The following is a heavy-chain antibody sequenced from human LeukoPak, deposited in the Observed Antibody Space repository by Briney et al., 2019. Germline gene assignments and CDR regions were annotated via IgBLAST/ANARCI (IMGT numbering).Heavy chain of an antibody. Sequence: ASVKVSCKVSGYTLTELSMHWVRQAPGKGLEWMGGFDPEDGETIYAQKFQGRVTMTRDTSISTAYMELSRLRSDDTAVYYCARRQWLVRSRYFDYWGQGTLVTVSS. CDR3: ARRQWLVRSRYFDY. CDR1: GYTLTELS. CDR2: FDPEDGET. D-gene: IGHD6-19*01. J-gene: IGHJ4*02. V-gene: IGHV1-24*01.